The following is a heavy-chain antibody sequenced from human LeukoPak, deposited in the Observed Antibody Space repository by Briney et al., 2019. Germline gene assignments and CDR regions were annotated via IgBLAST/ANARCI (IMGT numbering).Heavy chain of an antibody. CDR1: GFTFSSYA. CDR3: ARDQPAVAGNFDY. CDR2: ISYDGSNK. J-gene: IGHJ4*02. D-gene: IGHD6-19*01. V-gene: IGHV3-30*04. Sequence: GGSLRLSCAASGFTFSSYAMHWVRQAPGKGLEWVAVISYDGSNKYYADSVKGRFTISRDNSKNTLYLQMNSLRAEDTAVYYCARDQPAVAGNFDYWGQGTLVTVSS.